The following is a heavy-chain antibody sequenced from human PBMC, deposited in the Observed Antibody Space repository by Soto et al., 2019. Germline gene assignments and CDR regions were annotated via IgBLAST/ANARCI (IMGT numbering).Heavy chain of an antibody. CDR3: ATFYDRSGYFRDY. CDR2: IDPSDSYT. Sequence: GESLKISCKVSGYSVTSYWISWVRQMPGKGLEWMGRIDPSDSYTSYRPSFQGHVTITADKSISTAYLQWNSLKASDTATYYCATFYDRSGYFRDYWGQGTLVTVSS. CDR1: GYSVTSYW. V-gene: IGHV5-10-1*01. J-gene: IGHJ4*02. D-gene: IGHD3-22*01.